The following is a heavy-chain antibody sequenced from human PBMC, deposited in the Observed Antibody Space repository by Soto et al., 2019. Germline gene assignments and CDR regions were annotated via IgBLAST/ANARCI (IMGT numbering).Heavy chain of an antibody. CDR1: GFTFSSYA. CDR3: AKDYRVTMVRSPDYYGMDV. J-gene: IGHJ6*02. D-gene: IGHD3-10*01. CDR2: ISGSGGST. Sequence: GGSLRLSCAASGFTFSSYAMSWVRQAPGKGLEWVSAISGSGGSTYYADSVKGRFTISRDNSKNTLYLQMNSLRAEDTAVYYCAKDYRVTMVRSPDYYGMDVWGQGTTVTVSS. V-gene: IGHV3-23*01.